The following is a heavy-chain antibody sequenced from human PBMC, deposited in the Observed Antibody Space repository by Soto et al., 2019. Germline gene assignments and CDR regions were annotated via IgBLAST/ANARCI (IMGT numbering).Heavy chain of an antibody. Sequence: SETLSLTCAVYGGSFSGYYWSWIRQPPGKGLEWIGEINHSGSTNYNPSLKSRVTISVDTSKNQFSLKLSSVTAADTAVYYCARARSGGYRYYYYVMDVCGQGTTVTVSS. V-gene: IGHV4-34*01. D-gene: IGHD1-26*01. J-gene: IGHJ6*02. CDR3: ARARSGGYRYYYYVMDV. CDR1: GGSFSGYY. CDR2: INHSGST.